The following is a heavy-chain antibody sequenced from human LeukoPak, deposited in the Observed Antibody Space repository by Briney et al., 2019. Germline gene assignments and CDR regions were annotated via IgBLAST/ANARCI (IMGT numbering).Heavy chain of an antibody. CDR1: GFTFSTSW. V-gene: IGHV3-74*01. CDR2: ISSDGSTT. Sequence: GGSLRLSCATSGFTFSTSWMHWVRQAPGKGLVWVSRISSDGSTTAYADSVKGRFTISRDNSKNTLYLQMNSLRAEDTAVYYCARSPLGYCSSTSCSPDLDYWGQGTLVTVSS. D-gene: IGHD2-2*01. J-gene: IGHJ4*02. CDR3: ARSPLGYCSSTSCSPDLDY.